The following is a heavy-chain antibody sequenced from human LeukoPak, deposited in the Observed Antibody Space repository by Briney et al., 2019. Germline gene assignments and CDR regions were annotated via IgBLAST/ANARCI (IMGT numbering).Heavy chain of an antibody. D-gene: IGHD2-15*01. CDR2: ISAYNGNT. V-gene: IGHV1-18*04. Sequence: SVKLSRKASGYTFTSYGISWVRQAHGQGLEWMGWISAYNGNTKYAQKLQGRVTMTTDTSTSTAYMELRSLRSDDTAVYYCARYVYCSGGSCYINYYGMDVWGKGTTVTVSS. CDR3: ARYVYCSGGSCYINYYGMDV. CDR1: GYTFTSYG. J-gene: IGHJ6*01.